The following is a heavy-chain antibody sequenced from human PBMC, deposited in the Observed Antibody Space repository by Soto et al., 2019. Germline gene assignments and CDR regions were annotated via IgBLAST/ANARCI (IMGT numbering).Heavy chain of an antibody. CDR1: GFTFSSYA. Sequence: QVQLVESGGGVVQPGRSLRLSCAASGFTFSSYAMHWVRQAPGKGLEWVAVISYDGSNKYYAASVKGRFTISRDNSKNTLYLQMNSLRAEDTAVYYCARDGLLGYFDYWGQGTLVTVSS. CDR2: ISYDGSNK. D-gene: IGHD3-16*01. V-gene: IGHV3-30-3*01. J-gene: IGHJ4*02. CDR3: ARDGLLGYFDY.